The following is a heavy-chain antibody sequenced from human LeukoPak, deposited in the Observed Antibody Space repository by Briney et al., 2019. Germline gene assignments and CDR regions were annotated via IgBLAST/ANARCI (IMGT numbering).Heavy chain of an antibody. V-gene: IGHV3-74*01. CDR2: INSDGSST. CDR1: GFTFSNYW. J-gene: IGHJ5*02. CDR3: ARARGWNWFDP. D-gene: IGHD5-12*01. Sequence: PGGSLRLSCAASGFTFSNYWMHWVRQAPGKGLAWVSRINSDGSSTTYADSVKGRFTISRDNAKNTLYLQMNSPRAEDTAVYYCARARGWNWFDPWGQGTLVTVSS.